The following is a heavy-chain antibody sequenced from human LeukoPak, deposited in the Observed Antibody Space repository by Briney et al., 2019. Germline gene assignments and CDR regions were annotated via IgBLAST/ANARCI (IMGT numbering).Heavy chain of an antibody. Sequence: SETLSLTCTVSGGSISSYYCSWIRQPAGKGLEWIGRIYTSGSTDYNPSLKSRVTMSVDTSKNQFSLKLSSVTAADTAVYYCARDWLDDYYYYGMDVWGQGTTVTVSS. CDR1: GGSISSYY. CDR3: ARDWLDDYYYYGMDV. D-gene: IGHD6-19*01. V-gene: IGHV4-4*07. CDR2: IYTSGST. J-gene: IGHJ6*02.